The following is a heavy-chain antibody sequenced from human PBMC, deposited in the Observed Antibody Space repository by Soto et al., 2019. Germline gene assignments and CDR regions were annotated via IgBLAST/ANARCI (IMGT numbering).Heavy chain of an antibody. D-gene: IGHD3-16*02. J-gene: IGHJ3*02. CDR1: GGSISSGGYY. Sequence: QVQLQESGPGLVKPSQTLSLTCTVSGGSISSGGYYWSWIRQHPGKGLEWIGYIYYSGSTYYNPSLKSRVTISVDTSKNQFTLKLSSVNAADTAVYYCARGSHFGELSVNDAFDIWGQGTMVTVSS. CDR2: IYYSGST. V-gene: IGHV4-31*03. CDR3: ARGSHFGELSVNDAFDI.